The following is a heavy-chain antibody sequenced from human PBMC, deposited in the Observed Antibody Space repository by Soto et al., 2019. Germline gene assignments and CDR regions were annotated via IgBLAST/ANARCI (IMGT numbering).Heavy chain of an antibody. J-gene: IGHJ4*02. CDR2: ISYDGSNK. CDR1: GFTFSSYG. Sequence: QVQLVESGGGVVQPGRSLRLSCAASGFTFSSYGMHWVRQAPGKGLEWVAVISYDGSNKYYADSVKGRFTISRDNSKNTLYLQMNRLRAKGTDVYYCARWHSGGYGYFDYWGQGTLVTVSS. CDR3: ARWHSGGYGYFDY. D-gene: IGHD3-22*01. V-gene: IGHV3-30*03.